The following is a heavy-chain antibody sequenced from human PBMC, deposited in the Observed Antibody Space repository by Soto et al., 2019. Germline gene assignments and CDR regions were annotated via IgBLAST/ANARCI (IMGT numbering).Heavy chain of an antibody. CDR3: ARVEDYYDSSGYPPPNWFDP. CDR1: GGTFSSYA. Sequence: QVQLVQSGAEVKKPGSSVKVSCKASGGTFSSYAISWVRQAPGQGLEWMGGIIPIFGTANYAQKFQGRVTITADESTSTAYMEVSSLRSEDTAVYYCARVEDYYDSSGYPPPNWFDPWGQGTLVTVSS. D-gene: IGHD3-22*01. CDR2: IIPIFGTA. J-gene: IGHJ5*02. V-gene: IGHV1-69*01.